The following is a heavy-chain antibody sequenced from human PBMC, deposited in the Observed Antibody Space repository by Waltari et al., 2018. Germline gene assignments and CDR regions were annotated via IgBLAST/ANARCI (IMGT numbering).Heavy chain of an antibody. D-gene: IGHD6-19*01. CDR3: ARENDGWYDRDYYGMDV. CDR2: IRRSGSTI. J-gene: IGHJ6*02. CDR1: GFTFSSYE. Sequence: EVQLVESGGGLVQPGGSLRLSCAASGFTFSSYEMNWVRQAPGKGLEWVSYIRRSGSTIYYADALKGRFTISRDNAKNSLYLQMNSLRAEDTAVYYCARENDGWYDRDYYGMDVWGQGTTVTVSS. V-gene: IGHV3-48*03.